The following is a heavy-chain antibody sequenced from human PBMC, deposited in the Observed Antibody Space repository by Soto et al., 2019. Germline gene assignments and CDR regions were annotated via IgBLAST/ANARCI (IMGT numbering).Heavy chain of an antibody. V-gene: IGHV5-51*01. J-gene: IGHJ4*02. CDR1: GYSFTSYW. D-gene: IGHD6-6*01. Sequence: GESLKISCKGSGYSFTSYWIGWVRQMPGKGLEWMGIIYPGDSDTRYSPSFQGQVTISADKSISTAYLQWSSLKASDTAMYYCARRKVSIAARRGEDFDYWGQGTLVTVSS. CDR2: IYPGDSDT. CDR3: ARRKVSIAARRGEDFDY.